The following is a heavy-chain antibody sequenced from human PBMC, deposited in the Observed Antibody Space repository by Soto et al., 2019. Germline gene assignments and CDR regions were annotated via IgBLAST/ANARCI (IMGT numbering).Heavy chain of an antibody. CDR3: VRANWYSEY. CDR2: IDYNGNT. V-gene: IGHV4-59*11. D-gene: IGHD2-21*02. CDR1: GGSISNHY. Sequence: QVRLQDSAPGLVKPSETLSLTCTVSGGSISNHYWSWIRQPPGKGLEWIGYIDYNGNTNYNPSLKSRVTMSVDTSKNQISLKLSSVTAADTAGYYCVRANWYSEYWGQGTLVTVSS. J-gene: IGHJ4*02.